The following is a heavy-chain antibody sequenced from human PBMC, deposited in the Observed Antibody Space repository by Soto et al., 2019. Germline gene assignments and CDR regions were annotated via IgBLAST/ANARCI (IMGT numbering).Heavy chain of an antibody. CDR3: ARDFGWIQLWSRGYGMDV. Sequence: ASVKVSCKASGGTFSSYAISWVRQAPGQGLEWMGGIIPIFGTANYAQKFQGRVTITADESTSTAYMELSSLRSEDTAVYYCARDFGWIQLWSRGYGMDVWGQGTTVTVSS. V-gene: IGHV1-69*13. CDR2: IIPIFGTA. CDR1: GGTFSSYA. J-gene: IGHJ6*02. D-gene: IGHD5-18*01.